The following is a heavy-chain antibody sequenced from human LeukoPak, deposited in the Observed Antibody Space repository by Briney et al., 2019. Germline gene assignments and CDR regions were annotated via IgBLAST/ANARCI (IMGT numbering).Heavy chain of an antibody. Sequence: SETLSLTCAVYGGSFSGYYWSWIRQPPGKGLEWIGEINHSGSTNYNPSLKSRVTVSVDTSKNQFSLKLSSVTAADTAVYYCARERPWLRLALDYWGQGTLVTVSS. CDR2: INHSGST. J-gene: IGHJ4*02. CDR1: GGSFSGYY. CDR3: ARERPWLRLALDY. D-gene: IGHD5-12*01. V-gene: IGHV4-34*01.